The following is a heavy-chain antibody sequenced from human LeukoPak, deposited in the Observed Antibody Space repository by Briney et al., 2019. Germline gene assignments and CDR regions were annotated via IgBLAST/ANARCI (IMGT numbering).Heavy chain of an antibody. CDR2: IYSDGST. J-gene: IGHJ4*02. Sequence: GGSLRLSCAASGFTVSSNYMSWVRQAPGKGLGWVSEIYSDGSTYYAASVKGRFSISRDNSKNTVYLQMNSLRAEDTAVYYCARANYYPDYWGQGTLVTVSS. CDR1: GFTVSSNY. CDR3: ARANYYPDY. V-gene: IGHV3-53*01. D-gene: IGHD3-22*01.